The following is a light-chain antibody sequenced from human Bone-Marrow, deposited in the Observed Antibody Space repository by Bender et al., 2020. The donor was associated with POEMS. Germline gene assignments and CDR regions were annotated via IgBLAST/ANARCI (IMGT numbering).Light chain of an antibody. V-gene: IGLV2-23*01. CDR1: SSDVGIYNL. J-gene: IGLJ2*01. CDR2: EAT. CDR3: SSYAGPTSSVV. Sequence: QSALTQPASVSGSPGQSITISCTGTSSDVGIYNLVSWYQQHPGKAPKLIIYEATKRPSGVSDRFSGSKSGNTASLTIFGLQAEDEADYYCSSYAGPTSSVVFGGGTTLTVL.